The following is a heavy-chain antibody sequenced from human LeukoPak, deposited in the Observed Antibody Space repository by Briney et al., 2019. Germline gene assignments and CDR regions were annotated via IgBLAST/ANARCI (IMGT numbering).Heavy chain of an antibody. J-gene: IGHJ6*02. D-gene: IGHD2-21*01. CDR3: AKEANSGGMDV. Sequence: PGGSLRLSCAASGFTFSSYGMHWVRQAPGKGLEWVAVLWYDGSNKYYADSVKGRFTISRDNSKNTLYLQMNSLRAEDTAVYYCAKEANSGGMDVWGQGTTVTVSS. CDR2: LWYDGSNK. CDR1: GFTFSSYG. V-gene: IGHV3-33*03.